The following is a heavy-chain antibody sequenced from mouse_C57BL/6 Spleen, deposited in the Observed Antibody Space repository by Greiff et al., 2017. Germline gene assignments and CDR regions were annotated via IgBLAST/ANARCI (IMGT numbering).Heavy chain of an antibody. CDR1: GYTFTGYW. CDR3: ARGTIYYDYADWYFDV. CDR2: ILPGSGST. Sequence: QVQLQQSGAELMKPGASVKLSCKATGYTFTGYWIEWVKQRPGHGLEWIGEILPGSGSTNYNEKFKGKATFTADTSSNTAYMQLSSLTTEDSAIYYCARGTIYYDYADWYFDVWGTGTTVTVSS. D-gene: IGHD2-4*01. J-gene: IGHJ1*03. V-gene: IGHV1-9*01.